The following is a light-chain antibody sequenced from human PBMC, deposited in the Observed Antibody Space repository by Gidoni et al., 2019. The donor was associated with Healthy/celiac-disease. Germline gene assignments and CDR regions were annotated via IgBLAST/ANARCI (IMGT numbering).Light chain of an antibody. Sequence: EIVLTQSPATLSLSPGERATLSCSASQSVSSYLAWYQQNPGQAPRLLIYDASSRATGIPARFSGSGSGTDFTITISSLGHEDLAVYYCQQRSNGPLTFGGXTKVEIK. J-gene: IGKJ4*01. V-gene: IGKV3-11*01. CDR3: QQRSNGPLT. CDR2: DAS. CDR1: QSVSSY.